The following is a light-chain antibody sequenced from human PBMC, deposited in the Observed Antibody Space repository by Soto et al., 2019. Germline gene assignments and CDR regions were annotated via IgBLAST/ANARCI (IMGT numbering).Light chain of an antibody. CDR3: CLYAVTFYV. J-gene: IGLJ1*01. V-gene: IGLV2-11*01. Sequence: QSVRTQPRSVSGSPGQSVTIASPGPSSDVGTYDFVSWYQQHPGKAPRLMIFDVSERPSGVPDRFSGSKSGNTASLTISGLQAEDEADYYCCLYAVTFYVFGTGTKVTVL. CDR2: DVS. CDR1: SSDVGTYDF.